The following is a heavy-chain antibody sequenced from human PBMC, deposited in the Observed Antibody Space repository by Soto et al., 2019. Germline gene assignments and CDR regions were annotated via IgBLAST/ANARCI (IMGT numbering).Heavy chain of an antibody. CDR1: GFTFSSYA. Sequence: VQLLESGGGLVQPGGSLRLSCAASGFTFSSYAMSWVRQAPGKVLECVSTISGSGDSTYYADSVKGRFTISGDNSKNSLDLQMNRLTAEDTSVSYCEKVVWDTVPTVPKGEFLHWGQGTLGTVSS. V-gene: IGHV3-23*01. J-gene: IGHJ1*01. CDR3: EKVVWDTVPTVPKGEFLH. D-gene: IGHD4-17*01. CDR2: ISGSGDST.